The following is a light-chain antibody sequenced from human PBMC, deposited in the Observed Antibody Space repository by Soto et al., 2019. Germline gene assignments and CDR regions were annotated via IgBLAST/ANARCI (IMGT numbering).Light chain of an antibody. CDR3: QQYSNWPIT. V-gene: IGKV3-15*01. CDR2: GAS. J-gene: IGKJ3*01. Sequence: EIVMTQSPATLSVSPGERATLSCRASQSVSSNLAWYQQKPGQAPRLLIYGASTRATVIPARFSGSGSGTDFTLTISSLQSEDFAVYYCQQYSNWPITFGAGTKVHI. CDR1: QSVSSN.